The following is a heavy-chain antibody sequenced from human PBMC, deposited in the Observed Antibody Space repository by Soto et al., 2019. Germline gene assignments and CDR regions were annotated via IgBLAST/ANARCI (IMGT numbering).Heavy chain of an antibody. D-gene: IGHD2-2*01. CDR3: VRLIVPAAGYGMDV. CDR1: GFTLRRCA. CDR2: ISSNGGST. J-gene: IGHJ6*02. V-gene: IGHV3-64D*08. Sequence: XXSLRLSCSASGFTLRRCAMHWVPQAPGKGLEYVSAISSNGGSTYYADSVKGRFTISRDNSKNTLYLQMSSLRDEDTAVYYCVRLIVPAAGYGMDVWGQGTTVTVSS.